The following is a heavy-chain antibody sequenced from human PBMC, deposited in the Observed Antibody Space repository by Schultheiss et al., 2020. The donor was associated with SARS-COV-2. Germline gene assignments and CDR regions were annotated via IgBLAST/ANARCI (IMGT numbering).Heavy chain of an antibody. CDR2: ISSSGSTI. Sequence: GGSLRLSCAASGFTFSSYAMSWVRQAPGKGLEWVSYISSSGSTIYYADSVKGRFTISRDNSKNTLYLQMNSLRAEDTAVYYCARNDDTAMVEGLDYWGQGTLVTVSS. D-gene: IGHD5-18*01. CDR3: ARNDDTAMVEGLDY. V-gene: IGHV3-48*01. CDR1: GFTFSSYA. J-gene: IGHJ4*02.